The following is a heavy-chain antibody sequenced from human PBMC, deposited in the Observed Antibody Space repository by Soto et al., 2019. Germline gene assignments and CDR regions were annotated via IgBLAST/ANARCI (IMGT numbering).Heavy chain of an antibody. V-gene: IGHV4-30-2*01. CDR2: IYHSGST. Sequence: LSLTCAVSGGSISSGGYSWSWIRQPPGKGLEWIGYIYHSGSTYYNPSLKSRVTISRDNSKNTLFLQINTLRADDTAIYYCVRHWGGWGRGTLVTVSS. CDR1: GGSISSGGYS. J-gene: IGHJ4*01. CDR3: VRHWGG. D-gene: IGHD2-21*01.